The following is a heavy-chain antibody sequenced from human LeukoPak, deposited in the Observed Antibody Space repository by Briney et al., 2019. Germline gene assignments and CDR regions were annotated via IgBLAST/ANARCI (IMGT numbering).Heavy chain of an antibody. D-gene: IGHD4-23*01. CDR2: IYPGDSDT. V-gene: IGHV5-51*01. CDR3: ARETTVVTPRAFDM. CDR1: GYTFAGYW. J-gene: IGHJ3*02. Sequence: GESLKISCKGSGYTFAGYWIGWVRQMPGKGLEWMGIIYPGDSDTRYSPSFQGQVTISAEKSISTAYLQWSSLKASDTAMYYCARETTVVTPRAFDMWGQGTKVTVSS.